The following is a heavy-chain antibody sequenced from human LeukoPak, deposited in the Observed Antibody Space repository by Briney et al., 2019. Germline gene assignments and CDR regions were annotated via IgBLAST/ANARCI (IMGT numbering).Heavy chain of an antibody. Sequence: ASETLSLTCSVSGGSMSTYYWSWIRQPPGKGLEWIGYIYDSGSTGYNPSLKSRVTISADTSKNQFSLKLSSVSAADTAIYYCARSRRPTAMYAFDIWGQGTMVTVSS. CDR1: GGSMSTYY. J-gene: IGHJ3*02. CDR3: ARSRRPTAMYAFDI. D-gene: IGHD2-2*01. CDR2: IYDSGST. V-gene: IGHV4-59*01.